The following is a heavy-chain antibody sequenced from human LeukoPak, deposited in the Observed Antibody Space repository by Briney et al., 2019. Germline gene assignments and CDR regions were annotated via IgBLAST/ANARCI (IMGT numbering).Heavy chain of an antibody. V-gene: IGHV1-69*04. CDR3: ADLGYCSGGSCYPFDY. Sequence: SVKVSCKASGGTXSNYAINWVRQAPGQGLEWMGRIIPILGITIHAQNFQGRVTITADKSTRTAYMELSSLRSEDTAVYYCADLGYCSGGSCYPFDYWGQGTQVTVSS. D-gene: IGHD2-15*01. J-gene: IGHJ4*02. CDR1: GGTXSNYA. CDR2: IIPILGIT.